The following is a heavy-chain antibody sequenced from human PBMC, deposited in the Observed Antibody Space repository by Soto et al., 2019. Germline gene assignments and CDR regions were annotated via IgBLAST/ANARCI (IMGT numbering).Heavy chain of an antibody. D-gene: IGHD6-6*01. V-gene: IGHV3-30-3*01. Sequence: QVQLVESGGGVVQPGTSLRLSCAASGFTFSNYAVHWVRQAPGKGLEWVALISHDGSNKYSADSVQGRLTISRDNSQNTLYLQTNSLRPEDTAVYYCARPMAARPFYYSAMDVWGQGTTVTVSS. CDR3: ARPMAARPFYYSAMDV. J-gene: IGHJ6*02. CDR2: ISHDGSNK. CDR1: GFTFSNYA.